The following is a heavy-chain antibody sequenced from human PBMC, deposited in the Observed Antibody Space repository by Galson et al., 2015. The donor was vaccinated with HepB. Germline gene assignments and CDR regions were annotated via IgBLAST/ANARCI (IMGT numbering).Heavy chain of an antibody. V-gene: IGHV3-30*04. CDR1: GFTFSSYA. Sequence: SLRLSCAASGFTFSSYAMHWVRQAPGKGLEWVSFISSAGINKYYADSMKGRFTISRDNSKNTLYLQMNSLRAEDTAVYYCARVYESSADTTLGSYGMHVWGQGTTVTAYS. D-gene: IGHD5/OR15-5a*01. J-gene: IGHJ6*02. CDR2: ISSAGINK. CDR3: ARVYESSADTTLGSYGMHV.